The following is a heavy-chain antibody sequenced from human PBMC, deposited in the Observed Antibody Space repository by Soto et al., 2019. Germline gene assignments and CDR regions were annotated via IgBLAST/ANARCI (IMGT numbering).Heavy chain of an antibody. CDR2: ISGSGGST. V-gene: IGHV3-23*01. J-gene: IGHJ5*02. CDR3: AKDGKLVGATFVGWFDP. Sequence: PGGSLRLSCAASGFTFSSYAMSWVRQAPGKGLEWVSAISGSGGSTYYADSVKGRFTISRDNSKNTLYLQMNSLRAEDTAVYYCAKDGKLVGATFVGWFDPWGQATLVTVSS. CDR1: GFTFSSYA. D-gene: IGHD1-26*01.